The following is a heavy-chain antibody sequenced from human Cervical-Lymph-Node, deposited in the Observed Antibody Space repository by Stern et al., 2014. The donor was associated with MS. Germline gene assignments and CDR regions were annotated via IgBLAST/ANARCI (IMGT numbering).Heavy chain of an antibody. CDR3: ARRGAGGFGDSPTGY. CDR1: GYSFSDYA. V-gene: IGHV7-4-1*02. Sequence: QVQLVQSGSELKKPGASVRISCKASGYSFSDYAMNWVRQAPGQGLQWMGWINSKTGNPLYAQGFTGRFVFSLDTSVNTAYLQINNLKAEDTAIYYCARRGAGGFGDSPTGYWGQGTLVTVSS. CDR2: INSKTGNP. D-gene: IGHD2-21*02. J-gene: IGHJ4*02.